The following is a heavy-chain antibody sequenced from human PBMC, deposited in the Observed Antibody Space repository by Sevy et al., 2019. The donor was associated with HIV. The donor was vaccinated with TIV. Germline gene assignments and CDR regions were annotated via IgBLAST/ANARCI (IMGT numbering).Heavy chain of an antibody. J-gene: IGHJ3*02. CDR1: GFTFSSYA. D-gene: IGHD2-15*01. CDR3: ARDGPKGGVVVAAPFRAFDI. V-gene: IGHV3-30*04. Sequence: GESLKISCRASGFTFSSYAMHWVRQAPGKGLEWVAVISYDGSNKYYADSVKGRFTISRDNSKNTLYLQMNSLRAEDTAVYYCARDGPKGGVVVAAPFRAFDIWGQGTMVTVSS. CDR2: ISYDGSNK.